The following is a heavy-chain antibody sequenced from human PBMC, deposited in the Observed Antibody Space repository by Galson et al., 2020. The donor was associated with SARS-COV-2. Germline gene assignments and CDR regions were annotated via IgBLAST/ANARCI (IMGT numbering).Heavy chain of an antibody. CDR2: IFYSGST. CDR3: ARGPTRYYFDY. J-gene: IGHJ4*02. CDR1: GGSISNYY. V-gene: IGHV4-59*01. Sequence: SETLSLTCTVSGGSISNYYWSWIRQSPGKGLEWIGYIFYSGSTNYNPSLQSRVTISLDTSKNQFSLELNSVTAADTAVYYCARGPTRYYFDYWGQETLVTVSS.